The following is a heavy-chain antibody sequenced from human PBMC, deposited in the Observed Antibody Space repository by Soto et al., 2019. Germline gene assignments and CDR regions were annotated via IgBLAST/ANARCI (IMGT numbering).Heavy chain of an antibody. CDR2: IYYSGST. V-gene: IGHV4-59*01. J-gene: IGHJ4*02. CDR1: RGFISSYY. CDR3: ARARGSYYNFDY. Sequence: SGTLFLPCSLSRGFISSYYLRWVRQPPGKGLEWIGYIYYSGSTNYNPSLKSRVTISVDTSKNQFSLKLNSVTAADTALFYCARARGSYYNFDYWGQGTLVTVSS. D-gene: IGHD3-10*01.